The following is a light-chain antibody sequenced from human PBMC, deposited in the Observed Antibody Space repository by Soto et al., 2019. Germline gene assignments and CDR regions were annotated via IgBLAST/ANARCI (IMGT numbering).Light chain of an antibody. CDR2: GAS. Sequence: QSAPTLISSPGKSAALACRASQSVSSYLAWYQQKPGQAPRLLIYGASTRATGIPARFSGSGFGTEFTLTISSLQSEDFAVYFCQQYNNWPRTFGGGT. V-gene: IGKV3-15*01. CDR1: QSVSSY. J-gene: IGKJ4*02. CDR3: QQYNNWPRT.